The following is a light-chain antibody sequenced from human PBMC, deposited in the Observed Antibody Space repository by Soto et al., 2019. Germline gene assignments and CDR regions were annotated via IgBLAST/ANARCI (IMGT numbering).Light chain of an antibody. CDR1: SSDVGSYNL. Sequence: QSVLTQPASVSGSPGQSITISCTGTSSDVGSYNLVSWYQQHPGKAPKLMIYEVSKRPSGVSNRFSGSKSGNTASLTISGLQAEDEADYYCCSYAGIYVFGNGTKVTVL. V-gene: IGLV2-23*02. CDR3: CSYAGIYV. J-gene: IGLJ1*01. CDR2: EVS.